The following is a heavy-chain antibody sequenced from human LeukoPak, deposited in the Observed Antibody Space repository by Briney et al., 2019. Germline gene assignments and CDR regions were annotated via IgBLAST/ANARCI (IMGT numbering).Heavy chain of an antibody. D-gene: IGHD3/OR15-3a*01. Sequence: GGSLRLSCAASEFTFSNYYMAWIRQAPGKGLEWVSYISSSGSTIYYADSVKGRFTISRDNAKHSLYLQMNSLRAEDTAVYYCARDGTGLYYFDYWGQGTLVTVSS. CDR1: EFTFSNYY. J-gene: IGHJ4*02. CDR2: ISSSGSTI. V-gene: IGHV3-11*01. CDR3: ARDGTGLYYFDY.